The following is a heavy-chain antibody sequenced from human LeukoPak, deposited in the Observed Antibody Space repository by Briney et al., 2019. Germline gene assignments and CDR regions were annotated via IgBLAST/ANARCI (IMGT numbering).Heavy chain of an antibody. CDR3: ARTAAAGTRWFDP. CDR1: GYTFTSYG. D-gene: IGHD6-13*01. Sequence: ASVKVSCKXSGYTFTSYGISWVRQTPGQGLEWMGWISAYNGNTNYAQKLQGRVTMTTDTSTSTAYMELRSLRSDDTAVYYCARTAAAGTRWFDPWGQGTLVTVSS. CDR2: ISAYNGNT. V-gene: IGHV1-18*01. J-gene: IGHJ5*02.